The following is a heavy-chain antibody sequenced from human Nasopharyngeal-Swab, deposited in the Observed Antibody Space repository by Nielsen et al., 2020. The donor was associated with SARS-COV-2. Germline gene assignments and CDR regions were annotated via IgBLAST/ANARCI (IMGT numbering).Heavy chain of an antibody. Sequence: SETLSLTCTVSGGSISGGSYYWSWIRQPDGKGLKWIGRIYTSGSPNYNPSLKSRVTISVDTSTTQFSLKLSSGTAADTAVYYCARGLRGVTTYYYYYYMDVWGKGTTVTVSS. CDR1: GGSISGGSYY. CDR2: IYTSGSP. CDR3: ARGLRGVTTYYYYYYMDV. V-gene: IGHV4-61*02. D-gene: IGHD4-17*01. J-gene: IGHJ6*03.